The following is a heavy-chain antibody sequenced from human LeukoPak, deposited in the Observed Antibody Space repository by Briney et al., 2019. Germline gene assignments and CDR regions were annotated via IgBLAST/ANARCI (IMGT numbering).Heavy chain of an antibody. CDR3: ASPDYYGSGSYYYMDV. CDR2: ISSGNSYK. Sequence: PGGSLRLSCAASGFTFSDYSMKWVRQAPGKGLEWVSSISSGNSYKYYGDSVKGRFTISRDNAKNSLYLQMNSLRAEDTAVYYCASPDYYGSGSYYYMDVWGKGTTVAVSS. J-gene: IGHJ6*03. V-gene: IGHV3-21*04. D-gene: IGHD3-10*01. CDR1: GFTFSDYS.